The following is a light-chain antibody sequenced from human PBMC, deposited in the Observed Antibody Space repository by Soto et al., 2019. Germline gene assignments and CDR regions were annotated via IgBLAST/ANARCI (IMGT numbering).Light chain of an antibody. Sequence: QAVRTQPPSVSGAPGQRVTISCTGSTSNIGAGYDVHWYQQLPGRAPKLLIYDNNNRPSGIPNRFSGSKSGTSASLAISRLLAEDEADYYCQSYDRSLSGSVFGTGTKVTVL. CDR3: QSYDRSLSGSV. CDR1: TSNIGAGYD. CDR2: DNN. J-gene: IGLJ1*01. V-gene: IGLV1-40*01.